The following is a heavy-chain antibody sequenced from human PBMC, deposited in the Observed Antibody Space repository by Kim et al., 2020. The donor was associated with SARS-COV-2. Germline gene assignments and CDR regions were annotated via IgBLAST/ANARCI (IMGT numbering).Heavy chain of an antibody. V-gene: IGHV1-58*01. Sequence: SVKVSCKASGFTFTSSAVQWARQARGQRLEWIGWIVVGSGNTNYAQKFQERVTITRDMSTSTAYMELSSLRSEDTAVYYCAADPDYYDSSGYPRDDAFDIWGQGTMVTVSS. D-gene: IGHD3-22*01. CDR2: IVVGSGNT. CDR1: GFTFTSSA. J-gene: IGHJ3*02. CDR3: AADPDYYDSSGYPRDDAFDI.